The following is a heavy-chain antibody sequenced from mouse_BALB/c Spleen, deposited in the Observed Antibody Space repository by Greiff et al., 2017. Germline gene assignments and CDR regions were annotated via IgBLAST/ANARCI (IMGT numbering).Heavy chain of an antibody. D-gene: IGHD1-1*01. CDR2: INPDSSTI. J-gene: IGHJ2*01. CDR3: ARQGYYYGSSFFDY. V-gene: IGHV4-1*02. Sequence: DVHLVESGGGLVQPGGSLKLSCAASGFDFSRYWMSWVRQAPGKGLEWIGEINPDSSTINYTPSLKDKFIISRDNAKNTLYLQMSKVRSEDTALYYCARQGYYYGSSFFDYWGQGTTLTVSS. CDR1: GFDFSRYW.